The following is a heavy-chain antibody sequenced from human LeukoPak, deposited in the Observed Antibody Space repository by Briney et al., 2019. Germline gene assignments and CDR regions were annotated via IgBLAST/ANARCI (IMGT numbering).Heavy chain of an antibody. CDR3: ARVPLGTPLWFGDL. D-gene: IGHD3-10*01. CDR2: ISAYNGNT. Sequence: GASVKVSCKASGCTFTSYGISWVRQAPGQGLEWVGWISAYNGNTNYAQKFQGRVTITADESTSTAYMELSSLRSEDTAVYYCARVPLGTPLWFGDLWGQGTLVTVSS. CDR1: GCTFTSYG. V-gene: IGHV1-18*01. J-gene: IGHJ1*01.